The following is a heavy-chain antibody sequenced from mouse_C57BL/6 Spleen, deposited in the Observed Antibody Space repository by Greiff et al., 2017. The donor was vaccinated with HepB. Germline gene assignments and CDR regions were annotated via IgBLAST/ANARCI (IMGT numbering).Heavy chain of an antibody. V-gene: IGHV1-4*01. Sequence: QVQLKESGAELARPGASVKMSCKASGYTFTSYTMHWVKQRPGQGLEWIGYINPSSGYTKYNQKFKDKATLTADKSSSTAYMQLSSLTSEDSAVYYCARSLYYGSEMDYWGQGTSVTVSS. J-gene: IGHJ4*01. CDR3: ARSLYYGSEMDY. D-gene: IGHD1-1*01. CDR1: GYTFTSYT. CDR2: INPSSGYT.